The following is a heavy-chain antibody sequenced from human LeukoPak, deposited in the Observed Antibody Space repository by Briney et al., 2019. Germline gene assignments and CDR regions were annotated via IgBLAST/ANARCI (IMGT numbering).Heavy chain of an antibody. Sequence: GESLRISCQGSGYSFNNYWIGWVRQMPGRGLEWMGVIYPGDFDTKYGPSFKGQVTISVDKSIRTAYLQWSSLKASDSAMYFCARGPVVAVLYVGAFDIWGQGTVVSVSS. CDR1: GYSFNNYW. CDR2: IYPGDFDT. D-gene: IGHD2-8*01. CDR3: ARGPVVAVLYVGAFDI. V-gene: IGHV5-51*01. J-gene: IGHJ3*02.